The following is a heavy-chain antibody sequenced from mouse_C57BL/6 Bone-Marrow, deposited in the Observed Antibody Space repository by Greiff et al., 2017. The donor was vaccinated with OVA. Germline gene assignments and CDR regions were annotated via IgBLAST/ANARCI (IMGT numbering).Heavy chain of an antibody. CDR3: APIYYDYEPFAY. CDR1: GYAFSSYW. CDR2: IYPGDGDT. V-gene: IGHV1-80*01. Sequence: QVQLQQSGAELVKPGASVQISCKASGYAFSSYWMTWVKQRPGKGLEWIGQIYPGDGDTNYNGKFKGKATLTADKSSSTAYMQLSSLTSEDSAVYFCAPIYYDYEPFAYWGQGTLVTVSA. J-gene: IGHJ3*01. D-gene: IGHD2-4*01.